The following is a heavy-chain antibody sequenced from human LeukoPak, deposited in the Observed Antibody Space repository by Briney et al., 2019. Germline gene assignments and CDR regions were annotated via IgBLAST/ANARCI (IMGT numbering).Heavy chain of an antibody. V-gene: IGHV4-38-2*02. J-gene: IGHJ6*02. CDR2: IYHTGST. D-gene: IGHD6-13*01. Sequence: SETLSLTCTVSDYSITSGYYWGWIRQPPGKGLEWIGSIYHTGSTFYNPSLKSRVTISVDTSKNQFSLKLSSVTAADTAVYYCARQGSYYYYYGMDVWGQGTTVTVSS. CDR1: DYSITSGYY. CDR3: ARQGSYYYYYGMDV.